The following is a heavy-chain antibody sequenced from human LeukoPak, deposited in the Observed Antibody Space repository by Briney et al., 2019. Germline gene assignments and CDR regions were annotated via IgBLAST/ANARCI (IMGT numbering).Heavy chain of an antibody. CDR1: GYTFTSYG. D-gene: IGHD4-17*01. CDR3: ARPEGTTVTTNFGGWFDP. J-gene: IGHJ5*02. CDR2: ISAYNGNT. V-gene: IGHV1-18*01. Sequence: ASVKVSCKASGYTFTSYGISWVRQAPGQGLEWMGWISAYNGNTNYAQKLQGRVTMTTDTSTSTAYMELRSLRSDDTAVYYCARPEGTTVTTNFGGWFDPWGQGTLVTVSS.